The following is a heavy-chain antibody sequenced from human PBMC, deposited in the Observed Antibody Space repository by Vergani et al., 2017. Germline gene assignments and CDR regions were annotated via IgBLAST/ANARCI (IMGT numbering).Heavy chain of an antibody. CDR3: ARAGRDYGDYGYYYYYYYMDV. J-gene: IGHJ6*03. Sequence: QVQLQESGPGLVKPSETLSLTCTVSGGSISSYYWSWIRQPAGKGLEWIGYIYYSGSTYYNPSLKSRVTISVDTSKNQFSLKLSSVTAADTAVYYCARAGRDYGDYGYYYYYYYMDVWGKGTTVTVSS. CDR1: GGSISSYY. CDR2: IYYSGST. V-gene: IGHV4-59*06. D-gene: IGHD4-17*01.